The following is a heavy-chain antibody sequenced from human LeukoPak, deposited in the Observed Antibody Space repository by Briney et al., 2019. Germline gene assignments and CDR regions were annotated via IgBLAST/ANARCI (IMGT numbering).Heavy chain of an antibody. J-gene: IGHJ4*02. Sequence: NPGGSLRLSCVASGFTFSSYSMKWVRQAPGKGLEWVSSISSSSSYIYYADSVKGRFTISRDNAKNSLYLQMNSLRAGDTAVYYCARAPPESSGHFDYWGQGTLVTVSS. V-gene: IGHV3-21*01. D-gene: IGHD6-19*01. CDR1: GFTFSSYS. CDR2: ISSSSSYI. CDR3: ARAPPESSGHFDY.